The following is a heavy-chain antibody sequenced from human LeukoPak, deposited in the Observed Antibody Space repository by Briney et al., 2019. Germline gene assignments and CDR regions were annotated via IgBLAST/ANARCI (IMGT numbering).Heavy chain of an antibody. Sequence: PGGSLRLSCVASGFTVSSNYMSWVRQAPGKGLEWVSVIYSGGSTYYADSVKGRFTISRDNSKNTLYLQMNSLRAEDTAVCYCASFMPDHDAFDIWGQGTMVTVSS. D-gene: IGHD1-14*01. CDR2: IYSGGST. CDR1: GFTVSSNY. V-gene: IGHV3-66*02. CDR3: ASFMPDHDAFDI. J-gene: IGHJ3*02.